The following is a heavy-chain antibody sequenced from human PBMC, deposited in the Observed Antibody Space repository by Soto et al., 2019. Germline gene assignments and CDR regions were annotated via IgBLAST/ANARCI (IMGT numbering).Heavy chain of an antibody. CDR2: IRGSGGST. D-gene: IGHD3-3*01. V-gene: IGHV3-23*01. CDR1: GFTFSSYA. Sequence: EVQLLESGGGLVQPGGSLRLSCAASGFTFSSYAMSWVRQAPGKGLEWVSAIRGSGGSTYYADSVKGRFTISRDNSKNTLYLQMNSLRAEDTAVYYCAKAGLPTWEVWSGHKYYFDYWGQGTLVTVSS. CDR3: AKAGLPTWEVWSGHKYYFDY. J-gene: IGHJ4*02.